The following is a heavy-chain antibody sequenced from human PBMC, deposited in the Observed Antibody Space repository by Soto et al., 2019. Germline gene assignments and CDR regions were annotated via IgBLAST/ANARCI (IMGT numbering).Heavy chain of an antibody. CDR1: GGSISSYY. CDR2: IYYSGST. J-gene: IGHJ4*02. V-gene: IGHV4-59*01. D-gene: IGHD5-18*01. Sequence: SETLSLTCTVSGGSISSYYWSWIRQPPGKGLEWIGYIYYSGSTNYNPSLKSRVTISVDTSKNQFSLKLSSVTAADTAVYYCAREGKDGYSYRTGFDYWGQGTLVTVSS. CDR3: AREGKDGYSYRTGFDY.